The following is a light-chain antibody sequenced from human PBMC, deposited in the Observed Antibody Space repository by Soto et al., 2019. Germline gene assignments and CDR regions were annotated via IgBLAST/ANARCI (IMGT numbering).Light chain of an antibody. Sequence: DIVMTQSPDSLAVSLGERATINCKSSQSVSYSSNNKNYIAWYQQKPGQPPRLLIYWASTRESGVPDRFSGSDSGTDFTLTISSLQAEDVAVYYCQQYYSTPYTFGQGTKLEIK. V-gene: IGKV4-1*01. J-gene: IGKJ2*01. CDR3: QQYYSTPYT. CDR2: WAS. CDR1: QSVSYSSNNKNY.